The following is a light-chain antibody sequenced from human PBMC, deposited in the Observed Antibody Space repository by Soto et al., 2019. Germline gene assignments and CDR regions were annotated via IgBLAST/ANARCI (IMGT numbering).Light chain of an antibody. CDR1: QTISSW. Sequence: DIQMTQSPSTLSGSVGDRVTITCRASQTISSWLAWYQQKPGKAPKLLIYKASTLKSGVPSRFSGSGSGTEFTLTISSLEPEDVAVYYCQQRSQWPPTTFGQGTRLEIK. CDR3: QQRSQWPPTT. CDR2: KAS. V-gene: IGKV1-5*03. J-gene: IGKJ5*01.